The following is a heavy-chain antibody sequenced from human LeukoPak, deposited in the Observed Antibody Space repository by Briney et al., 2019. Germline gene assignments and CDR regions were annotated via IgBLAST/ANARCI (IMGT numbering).Heavy chain of an antibody. CDR1: GFTFNDVW. V-gene: IGHV3-15*07. CDR3: TTLSPHYYDSRGYFDY. CDR2: IKSKTDGGTT. Sequence: GGSLRLSCAASGFTFNDVWMNWVRQAPGTGLEWVGRIKSKTDGGTTDYAAPVKGRFTISRDDSKNTLYLQMNSLKTEDTAVYYCTTLSPHYYDSRGYFDYWGQGTLVTVSS. J-gene: IGHJ4*02. D-gene: IGHD3-22*01.